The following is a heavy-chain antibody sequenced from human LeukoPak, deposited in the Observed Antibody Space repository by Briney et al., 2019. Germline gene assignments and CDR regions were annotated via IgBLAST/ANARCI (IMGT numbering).Heavy chain of an antibody. J-gene: IGHJ4*02. V-gene: IGHV3-23*01. CDR2: ISVSGNT. D-gene: IGHD2-21*01. CDR1: GFTFSDYG. Sequence: GGSLRLSCAASGFTFSDYGMSWVRQAPGKGLEWVSAISVSGNTYHADSVKGRFTISRDSSKNTLYLQMNRLRAEDAAVYYCAKAPVTTCSGAYCYPFDYWGQGTLVTVSS. CDR3: AKAPVTTCSGAYCYPFDY.